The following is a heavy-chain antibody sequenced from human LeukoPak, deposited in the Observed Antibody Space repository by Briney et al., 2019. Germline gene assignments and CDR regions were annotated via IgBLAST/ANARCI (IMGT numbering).Heavy chain of an antibody. CDR2: INPNSGVT. CDR1: GYTFTGYY. J-gene: IGHJ5*02. CDR3: ARDVGKTGQYCSSTSCENWFDP. V-gene: IGHV1-2*02. Sequence: GASVKVSCTASGYTFTGYYMHWVRQAPGQGLEWMGWINPNSGVTNYARRFQGRVTMTRDTSTSTVYMELSSLRSEDTAVYYCARDVGKTGQYCSSTSCENWFDPWGQGTLVTVSS. D-gene: IGHD2-2*01.